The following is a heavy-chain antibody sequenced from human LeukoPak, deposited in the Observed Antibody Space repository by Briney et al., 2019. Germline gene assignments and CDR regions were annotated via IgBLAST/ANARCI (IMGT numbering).Heavy chain of an antibody. Sequence: PGGSLRLSCAASGFTFSSYSMNWVRQAPGKGLEWVSYISSSSSTIYYADSVKGRFTISRDNAKNSLYLQMNSLRAEDTAVYYCARDSPFYDSRGWGRAFDIWGQGTMVTVSS. CDR1: GFTFSSYS. V-gene: IGHV3-48*04. D-gene: IGHD3-22*01. J-gene: IGHJ3*02. CDR2: ISSSSSTI. CDR3: ARDSPFYDSRGWGRAFDI.